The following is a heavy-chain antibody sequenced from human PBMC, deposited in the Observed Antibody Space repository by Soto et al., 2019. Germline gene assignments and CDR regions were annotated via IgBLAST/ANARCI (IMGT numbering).Heavy chain of an antibody. J-gene: IGHJ4*02. Sequence: EVQLVESGGGLIQPGGSLRLSCAVSGFTVSNNYMSWVRQAPGKGLEGVSVIYSGGYTAYGDSVKGRFTISRDNSKNKLYLQKNSRRPDDAAGYYWGTRAGGGGYWGQGTLVTVSS. V-gene: IGHV3-53*01. CDR2: IYSGGYT. D-gene: IGHD3-10*01. CDR1: GFTVSNNY. CDR3: GTRAGGGGY.